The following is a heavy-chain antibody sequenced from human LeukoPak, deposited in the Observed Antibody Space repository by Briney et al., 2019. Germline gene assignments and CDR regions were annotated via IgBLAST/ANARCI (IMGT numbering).Heavy chain of an antibody. Sequence: GGSLRLCCAAFGFSVSTKYMSWLRQAPGKGPEWVSAIYSGGATYYADSVRGRFTISRDNSKNTLYLQMNSLRAEDTAVYYCARDDPDLNYGSPFIDWGQGTLVTVSS. D-gene: IGHD4-11*01. V-gene: IGHV3-66*01. J-gene: IGHJ4*02. CDR1: GFSVSTKY. CDR2: IYSGGAT. CDR3: ARDDPDLNYGSPFID.